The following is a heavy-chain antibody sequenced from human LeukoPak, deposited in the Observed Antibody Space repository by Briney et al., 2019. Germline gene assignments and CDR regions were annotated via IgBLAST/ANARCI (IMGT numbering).Heavy chain of an antibody. D-gene: IGHD2-15*01. Sequence: GGSLRLSCAASGFTFSSYAMSWVRQAPGKGLEGVSAISGSGGSTYYADSVKGRFTISRDNSKNTLYLQMNSLRAEDTAVYYCAKFSVVAATRGVSGNFDYWGQGTLVTVSS. J-gene: IGHJ4*02. V-gene: IGHV3-23*01. CDR1: GFTFSSYA. CDR3: AKFSVVAATRGVSGNFDY. CDR2: ISGSGGST.